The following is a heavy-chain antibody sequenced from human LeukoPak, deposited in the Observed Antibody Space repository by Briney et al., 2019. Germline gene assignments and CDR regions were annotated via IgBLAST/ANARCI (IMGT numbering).Heavy chain of an antibody. CDR2: ISSSSSYI. CDR1: GSPFSSYC. J-gene: IGHJ6*04. D-gene: IGHD3-10*02. Sequence: GSLLLSRAASGSPFSSYCMDWVRQPPGKGREWVSSISSSSSYIYYADSVKGRFTISRDNAKNSLYLQMNSLRAEDTAVYYCAELGITMIGGVWGKGTTVTISS. CDR3: AELGITMIGGV. V-gene: IGHV3-21*01.